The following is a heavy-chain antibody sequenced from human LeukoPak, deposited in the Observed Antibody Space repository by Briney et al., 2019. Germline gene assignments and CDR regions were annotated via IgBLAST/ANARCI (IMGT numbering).Heavy chain of an antibody. CDR3: AKDEIVVVPAAPDY. CDR1: GFTFSSYG. J-gene: IGHJ4*02. CDR2: ISYDGSNK. Sequence: GGSLRLSCAASGFTFSSYGMHWVRQAPGKGLDWVAVISYDGSNKYYADSVKGRFTISRDNSKNTLYLQMNSLRAEDTAVYYCAKDEIVVVPAAPDYWDQGTLVTVSS. D-gene: IGHD2-2*01. V-gene: IGHV3-30*18.